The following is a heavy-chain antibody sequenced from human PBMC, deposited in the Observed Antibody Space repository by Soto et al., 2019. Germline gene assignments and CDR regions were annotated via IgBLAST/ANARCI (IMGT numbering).Heavy chain of an antibody. J-gene: IGHJ4*02. CDR1: GDSINSRGYY. V-gene: IGHV4-39*01. D-gene: IGHD3-22*01. Sequence: QLQLQESGPGLVKPSETLSLTCTVSGDSINSRGYYWAWIRQPPGKGLEWIGSMYYSGSTDYNPSLKSRVTISVDTSRIHFSLKLISATAADTAVYYCARQPYDTSDYFDYWGQGTLVTVSS. CDR2: MYYSGST. CDR3: ARQPYDTSDYFDY.